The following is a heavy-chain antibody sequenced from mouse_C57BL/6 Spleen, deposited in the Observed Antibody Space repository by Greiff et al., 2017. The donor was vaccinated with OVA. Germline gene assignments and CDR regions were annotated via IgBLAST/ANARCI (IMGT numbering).Heavy chain of an antibody. J-gene: IGHJ2*01. V-gene: IGHV14-4*01. CDR1: GFNIKDDY. CDR2: IDPENGDT. Sequence: VQLKQSGAELVRPGASVKLSCTASGFNIKDDYMHWVKQRPEQGLEWIGWIDPENGDTEYASKFQGKATITADTSSNTAYLQLSSLTSEDTAVYYGTTRGDYGGHYFDYWGQGTTLTVSS. D-gene: IGHD2-4*01. CDR3: TTRGDYGGHYFDY.